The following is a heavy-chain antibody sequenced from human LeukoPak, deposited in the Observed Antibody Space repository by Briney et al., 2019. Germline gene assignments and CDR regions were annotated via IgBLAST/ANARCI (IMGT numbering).Heavy chain of an antibody. V-gene: IGHV3-23*01. CDR2: ISGSGGST. CDR3: AKEAGVGYYDSSGYYYGATQDY. CDR1: GFTFSSYG. Sequence: GGSLRLSCAASGFTFSSYGMSWVRQAPGKGLEWVSAISGSGGSTYYADSVKGRFTISRDNSKNTLYLQMNSLRAEDTAVYYCAKEAGVGYYDSSGYYYGATQDYWGQGTLSPSPQ. D-gene: IGHD3-22*01. J-gene: IGHJ4*02.